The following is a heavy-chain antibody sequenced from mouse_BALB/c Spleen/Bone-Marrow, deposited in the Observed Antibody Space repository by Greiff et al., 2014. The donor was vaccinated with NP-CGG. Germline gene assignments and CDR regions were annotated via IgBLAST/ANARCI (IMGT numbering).Heavy chain of an antibody. V-gene: IGHV3-8*02. D-gene: IGHD1-1*01. CDR1: GDSITSGY. CDR3: ARILLRSYAMDY. Sequence: VQLQQPGPSLVKPSQTLSLTRSVTGDSITSGYWNWIRKFPGNKLEYMGYISYSGSTYYNPSPKSRISITRDTSKNQYYLQLNSVTTEDTATYYCARILLRSYAMDYWGQGTSVTVSS. J-gene: IGHJ4*01. CDR2: ISYSGST.